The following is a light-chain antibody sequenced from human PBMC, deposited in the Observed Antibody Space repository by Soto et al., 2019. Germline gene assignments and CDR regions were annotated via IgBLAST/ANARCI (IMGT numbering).Light chain of an antibody. CDR1: SSDVGSYNR. V-gene: IGLV2-18*02. CDR3: TSYTSSRTGV. Sequence: QSALTQPPSVSGSPGQSVTISCTGTSSDVGSYNRVSWYQQPPGTAPKLMIYEVTTRPSGVPNRFSASKSGNTASLTISGLQAEDEADDYCTSYTSSRTGVFGGGTKVTVL. J-gene: IGLJ3*02. CDR2: EVT.